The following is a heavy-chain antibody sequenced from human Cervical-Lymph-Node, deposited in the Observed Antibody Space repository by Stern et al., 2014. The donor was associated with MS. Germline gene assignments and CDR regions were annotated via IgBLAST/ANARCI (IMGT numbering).Heavy chain of an antibody. Sequence: QVQLAESGAEVKKPGSSVKVSCKASGDTFSSYAINWVRQVPGQGLEWMGGITPVFGTTNYAQKFQGRVTITADKSTNTAYMELMTLRSEDTAVYYCARGGGLVGYFDYWGQGTLVSVSS. CDR2: ITPVFGTT. CDR3: ARGGGLVGYFDY. J-gene: IGHJ4*02. V-gene: IGHV1-69*06. CDR1: GDTFSSYA. D-gene: IGHD1-26*01.